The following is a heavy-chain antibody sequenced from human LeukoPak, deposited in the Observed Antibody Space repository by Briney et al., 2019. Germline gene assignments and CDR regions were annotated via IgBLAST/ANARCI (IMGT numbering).Heavy chain of an antibody. CDR1: GGSFSGYY. Sequence: NSSETLSLTCAAYGGSFSGYYWHWIRQPPGKGLEWIGEINHSGSAYYNPSPKSRLTISVETSKNQVCLRLTSVTAADTAVYYCARGPDSGSYFAWFDPWGKGTLVTVSS. J-gene: IGHJ5*02. V-gene: IGHV4-34*01. CDR3: ARGPDSGSYFAWFDP. D-gene: IGHD3-10*01. CDR2: INHSGSA.